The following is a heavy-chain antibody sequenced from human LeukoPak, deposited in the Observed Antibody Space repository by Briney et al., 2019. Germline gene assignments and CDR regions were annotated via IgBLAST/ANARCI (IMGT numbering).Heavy chain of an antibody. CDR2: IYYSGST. Sequence: SETLSLTCTVSGGSISSGDYYWSWIRQPPGKGLEWIGYIYYSGSTYYNPSLKSRVTISVDTSKNQFSLKLSSVTAADTAVYYCARGDYYGSEDHAFDIWGQGTMVTVSS. J-gene: IGHJ3*02. CDR1: GGSISSGDYY. CDR3: ARGDYYGSEDHAFDI. D-gene: IGHD3-10*01. V-gene: IGHV4-30-4*01.